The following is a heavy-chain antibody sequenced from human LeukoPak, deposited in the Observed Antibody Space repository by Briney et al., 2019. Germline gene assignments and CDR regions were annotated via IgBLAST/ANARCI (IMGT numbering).Heavy chain of an antibody. CDR3: ARASIAARADYYYGMDV. V-gene: IGHV1-69*01. J-gene: IGHJ6*02. D-gene: IGHD6-6*01. CDR2: IIPIFGTA. Sequence: GSSVKVSCKASGGTFSSYTINWVRQAPGQGLEWMGGIIPIFGTANYAQKFQGRVTITADESTSTAYMELSSLRSEDTAVYYCARASIAARADYYYGMDVWGQGTTVTVSS. CDR1: GGTFSSYT.